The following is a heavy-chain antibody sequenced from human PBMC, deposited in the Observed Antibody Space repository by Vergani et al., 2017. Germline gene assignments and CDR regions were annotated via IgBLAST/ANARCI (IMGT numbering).Heavy chain of an antibody. V-gene: IGHV3-30-3*01. CDR2: ISYAGTNK. CDR1: GFTFGDHG. CDR3: AGDLGGWRYSRQFYNCCMDV. Sequence: QVQLVESGGGVIQPGRSLRLSCAASGFTFGDHGFHWVRRPPGKGLEWVELISYAGTNKYYTNSVRGRFTISRDNSKGTLFLQMNSLRVEDMAVYYCAGDLGGWRYSRQFYNCCMDVWGKGATVAV. D-gene: IGHD1-1*01. J-gene: IGHJ6*03.